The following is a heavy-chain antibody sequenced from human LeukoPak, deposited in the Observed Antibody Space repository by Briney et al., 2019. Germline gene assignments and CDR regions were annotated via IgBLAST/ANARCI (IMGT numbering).Heavy chain of an antibody. CDR1: GYTFTSYY. V-gene: IGHV1-46*01. CDR3: ASIGGSYQYFDY. CDR2: INPSGGST. D-gene: IGHD1-26*01. J-gene: IGHJ4*02. Sequence: ASVKVSCTASGYTFTSYYMHWVRQAPGQGLEWMGIINPSGGSTSYAQKFQGRVTMTRDTSTSTVYMELSSLRSEDTAVYYCASIGGSYQYFDYWGQGTLVTVSS.